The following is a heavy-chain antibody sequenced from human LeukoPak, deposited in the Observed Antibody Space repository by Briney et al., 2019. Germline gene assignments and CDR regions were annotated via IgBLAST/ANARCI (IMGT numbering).Heavy chain of an antibody. J-gene: IGHJ4*02. V-gene: IGHV4-4*09. CDR3: ARGHFDSSGSSDPLDS. CDR2: IHTSGNT. D-gene: IGHD3-22*01. Sequence: SETLSLTCTVSGGSFEHYFWSWIRQPPGKGLEWIGYIHTSGNTNSSPSLKSRVTMSVDTSKNEFSLKLRSVAAADTALYYCARGHFDSSGSSDPLDSWGQGTLVTVSS. CDR1: GGSFEHYF.